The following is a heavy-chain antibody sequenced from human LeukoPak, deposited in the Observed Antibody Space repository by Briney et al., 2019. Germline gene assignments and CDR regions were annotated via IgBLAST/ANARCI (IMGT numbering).Heavy chain of an antibody. V-gene: IGHV3-48*03. Sequence: GGSLRLSCVAFGFTFSNYEMNWVRQAPGKGLEWVSYISGSGSNIYYADSMKGRLTISRDNAKNSLYLQMNSLRDEDTAVYYCARDRGMTLRAWYFDFWGLGTLVTVSS. CDR3: ARDRGMTLRAWYFDF. D-gene: IGHD3-10*01. CDR2: ISGSGSNI. CDR1: GFTFSNYE. J-gene: IGHJ4*02.